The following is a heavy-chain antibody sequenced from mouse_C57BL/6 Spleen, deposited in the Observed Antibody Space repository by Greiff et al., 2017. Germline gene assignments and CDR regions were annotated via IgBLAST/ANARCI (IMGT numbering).Heavy chain of an antibody. Sequence: VQLQESGPGLVQPSQSLSITCTVPGFSLTSYGVHWVRQSPGKGLEWLGVIWSGGSTDYNAAFISRLSISKDNSKSHVFFKMNSLQADDTAIYYCARNSDYYGSSYFDYWGQGTTLTVSS. J-gene: IGHJ2*01. CDR3: ARNSDYYGSSYFDY. CDR1: GFSLTSYG. CDR2: IWSGGST. D-gene: IGHD1-1*01. V-gene: IGHV2-2*01.